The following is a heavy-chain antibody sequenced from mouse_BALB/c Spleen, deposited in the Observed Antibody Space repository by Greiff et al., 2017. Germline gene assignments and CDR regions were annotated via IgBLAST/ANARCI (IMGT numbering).Heavy chain of an antibody. V-gene: IGHV2-2*02. Sequence: QVQLQQSGPGLVQPSQSLSITCTVSGFSLTSYGVHWVRQSPGKGLEWLGVIWSGGSTDYNAAFISRLSISRDNSKSQVFFKMNSLQANDTAIYYCARKGITTYYYAMDYWGQGTSVTVSS. CDR3: ARKGITTYYYAMDY. CDR2: IWSGGST. D-gene: IGHD2-4*01. J-gene: IGHJ4*01. CDR1: GFSLTSYG.